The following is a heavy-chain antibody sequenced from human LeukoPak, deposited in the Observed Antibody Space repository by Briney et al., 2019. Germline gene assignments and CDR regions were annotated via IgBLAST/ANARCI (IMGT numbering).Heavy chain of an antibody. V-gene: IGHV1-46*01. CDR2: INPSGGST. Sequence: ASVKVSCKASGYTFTSYYMHWVRQAPGQGLEWMGIINPSGGSTSYAQKFQGGVTMTTDTSTSTAYMELRSLRSDDTAVYYCARDYKLDYWGQGTLVTVSS. J-gene: IGHJ4*02. D-gene: IGHD1-1*01. CDR3: ARDYKLDY. CDR1: GYTFTSYY.